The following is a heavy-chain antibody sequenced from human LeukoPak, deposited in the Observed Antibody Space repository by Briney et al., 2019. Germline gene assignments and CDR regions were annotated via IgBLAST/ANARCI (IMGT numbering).Heavy chain of an antibody. Sequence: GGSLRLSCAASGFTFSIYWMHWVRQAPGKGLVWVSRINSDGSYTNYADSVKGRFTISRDNAKNTLYLQMNSLRAEDTAVYYCAREVYSSGWSSFDYWGQGTLVTVSS. CDR1: GFTFSIYW. J-gene: IGHJ4*02. CDR3: AREVYSSGWSSFDY. V-gene: IGHV3-74*01. CDR2: INSDGSYT. D-gene: IGHD6-19*01.